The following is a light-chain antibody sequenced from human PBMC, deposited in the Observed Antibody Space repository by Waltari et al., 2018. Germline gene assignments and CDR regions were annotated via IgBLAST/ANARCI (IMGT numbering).Light chain of an antibody. CDR1: QSVLYRSNNKNY. CDR2: WAA. Sequence: DIVMTQSPDSLAVSLGERATINCKSSQSVLYRSNNKNYSASSQQKPGQPPKDPIYWAATREAGVPDRIRGSGSGTDFTLTISSLQAEEVAVYYCQQYYSSPPYTFGQGTKLEIK. V-gene: IGKV4-1*01. CDR3: QQYYSSPPYT. J-gene: IGKJ2*01.